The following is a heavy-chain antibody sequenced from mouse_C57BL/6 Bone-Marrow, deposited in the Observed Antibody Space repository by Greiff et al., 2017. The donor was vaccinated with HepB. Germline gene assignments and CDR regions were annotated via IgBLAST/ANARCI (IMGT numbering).Heavy chain of an antibody. CDR3: VRHRYGSSSAWFAY. Sequence: EVQLVESGGGLVQPKGSLKLSCAASGFSFNTYAMNWVRQAPGKGLEWVARIRSKSNNYATYYADSVKDRFTISRDDSESMLYLQMNNLKTEDTAMYYCVRHRYGSSSAWFAYWGQGTLVTVSA. CDR1: GFSFNTYA. CDR2: IRSKSNNYAT. D-gene: IGHD1-1*01. J-gene: IGHJ3*01. V-gene: IGHV10-1*01.